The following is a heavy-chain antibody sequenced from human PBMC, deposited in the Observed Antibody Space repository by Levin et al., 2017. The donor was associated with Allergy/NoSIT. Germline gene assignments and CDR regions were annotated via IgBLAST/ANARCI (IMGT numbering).Heavy chain of an antibody. CDR1: GGSISNSNFY. CDR3: AGQWYSSGWEIDS. V-gene: IGHV4-39*07. Sequence: SETLSLTCSVSGGSISNSNFYWAWVRQPPGKGLEWIGSIYYSGSTYYNPSLKSRVTISVDTSKNQFSLKVISVTAADTAVDYCAGQWYSSGWEIDSWGQGTLVTVSS. J-gene: IGHJ4*02. CDR2: IYYSGST. D-gene: IGHD6-19*01.